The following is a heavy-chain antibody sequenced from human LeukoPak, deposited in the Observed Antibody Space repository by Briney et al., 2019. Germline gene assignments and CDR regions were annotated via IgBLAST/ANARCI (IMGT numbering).Heavy chain of an antibody. CDR2: IKQDGSER. V-gene: IGHV3-7*05. J-gene: IGHJ4*02. CDR1: GFTFSSYW. CDR3: ARDQRYCSSSSCPWEPFDY. Sequence: GGSLRLSCAASGFTFSSYWMSWVRQAPGKGLEWVANIKQDGSERYYVDSVKGRFTISRDNAKNSLYLQMNSLRAEDTAVYYCARDQRYCSSSSCPWEPFDYWGQGTLVTVSS. D-gene: IGHD2-2*01.